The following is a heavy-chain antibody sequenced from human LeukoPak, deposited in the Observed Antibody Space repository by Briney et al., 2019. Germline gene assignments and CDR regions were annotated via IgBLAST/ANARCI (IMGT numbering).Heavy chain of an antibody. V-gene: IGHV5-51*01. D-gene: IGHD2-2*01. CDR2: IYPGDSDT. Sequence: GESPLTSADCACTLLTNHLIGWVRPLPGKGLEWMGIIYPGDSDTIYSPSFQGQVTISADKTNSTAYLQWSRLKAVDTDVYYGASYTGEDCSSNYCALDNWGQGTLVAVSS. CDR1: CTLLTNHL. J-gene: IGHJ4*02. CDR3: ASYTGEDCSSNYCALDN.